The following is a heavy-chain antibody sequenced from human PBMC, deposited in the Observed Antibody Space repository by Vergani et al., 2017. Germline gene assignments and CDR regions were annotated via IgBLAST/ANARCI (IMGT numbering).Heavy chain of an antibody. V-gene: IGHV3-30*04. J-gene: IGHJ6*03. CDR2: ISYDGDNK. CDR1: GFTFSSYA. CDR3: ARPPYCYGSSCYSRGGRVRYMDV. Sequence: QVQLVESGGGVVQPGRSLRLSCAASGFTFSSYAMHWVRQAPGKGLEWVAVISYDGDNKNYADSVKGRFTISRDNSKKTLYLQMKTLRAEDTAVYYCARPPYCYGSSCYSRGGRVRYMDVWGKGTTVTVSS. D-gene: IGHD2-15*01.